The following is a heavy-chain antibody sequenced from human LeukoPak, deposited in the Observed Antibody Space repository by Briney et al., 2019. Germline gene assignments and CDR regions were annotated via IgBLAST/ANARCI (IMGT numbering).Heavy chain of an antibody. CDR2: MYYSGST. D-gene: IGHD4-23*01. CDR1: GGSISSSNYY. CDR3: AREDYGGNQGLAYYFDY. V-gene: IGHV4-39*07. J-gene: IGHJ4*02. Sequence: SSETLSLTCTVSGGSISSSNYYWGWIRQPPGKGLGWIGSMYYSGSTYYNPSLKSRVTISVDTSKNQFSLKLSSVTAADTAVYYCAREDYGGNQGLAYYFDYWGQGTLVTVSS.